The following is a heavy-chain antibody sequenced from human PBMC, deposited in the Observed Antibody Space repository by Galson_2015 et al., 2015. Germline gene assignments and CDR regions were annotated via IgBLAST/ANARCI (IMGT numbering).Heavy chain of an antibody. CDR3: ARDPWRGSYKVFYFDY. D-gene: IGHD1-26*01. V-gene: IGHV3-48*02. J-gene: IGHJ4*02. CDR2: ISSSSATI. Sequence: SLRLSCAASGFDVSTNYMSWVRQAPGKGLEWVSYISSSSATIYYADSVKGRFTISRDNAKNSLYLQMNSLRDEDTAVYYCARDPWRGSYKVFYFDYWGQGTLVTVSS. CDR1: GFDVSTNY.